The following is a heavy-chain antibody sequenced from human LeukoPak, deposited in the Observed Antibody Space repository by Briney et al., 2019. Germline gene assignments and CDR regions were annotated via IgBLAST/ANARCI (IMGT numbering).Heavy chain of an antibody. J-gene: IGHJ4*02. CDR2: FDPEDGET. CDR1: GYTLTELS. CDR3: ATYEGDEYYFDY. Sequence: ASVKVSCKVSGYTLTELSMHWVRQAPGKGLEWMGGFDPEDGETIYAQKFQGRVTMTEDTSTDTAYMELSSLRSEDTAVYYCATYEGDEYYFDYWGQGTLVTVSS. V-gene: IGHV1-24*01. D-gene: IGHD2-21*02.